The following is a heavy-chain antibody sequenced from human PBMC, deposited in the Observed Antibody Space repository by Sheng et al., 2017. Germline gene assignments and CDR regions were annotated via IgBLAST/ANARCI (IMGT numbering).Heavy chain of an antibody. J-gene: IGHJ6*02. CDR2: INHSGST. Sequence: QVQLQQWGAGLLKPSETLSLTCAVYGGSFSGYYWSWIRQPPGKGLEWIGEINHSGSTNYNPSLKSRVTISVDTSKNQFSLKLSSVTAADTAVYYCARGWGGETGYYLYYYYYGSGRLGPKDRRHRLL. CDR3: ARGWGGETGYYLYYYYYGSGR. D-gene: IGHD3-9*01. V-gene: IGHV4-34*01. CDR1: GGSFSGYY.